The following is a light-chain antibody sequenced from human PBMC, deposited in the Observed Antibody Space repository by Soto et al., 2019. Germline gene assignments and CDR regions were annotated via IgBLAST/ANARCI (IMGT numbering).Light chain of an antibody. CDR3: QQYKNWPPYT. J-gene: IGKJ2*01. V-gene: IGKV3-15*01. CDR1: QSVSSN. CDR2: GAS. Sequence: EIVMTQSPATLSVSPGERATLSCRASQSVSSNLAWYQQKPDQAPRLLIYGASTRATGIPARFSGSGSGTEFTLTISSLQSEDFAVYYCQQYKNWPPYTFGQGTKLEIK.